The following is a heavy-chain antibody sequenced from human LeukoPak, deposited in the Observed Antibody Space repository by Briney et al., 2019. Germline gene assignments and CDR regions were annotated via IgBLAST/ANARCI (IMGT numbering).Heavy chain of an antibody. Sequence: SETLSLTCTVSGGSISSGDYYWSWIRQPPGKGLEWIGYIYYSGSTYYNPSLKSRVTISVDTSKNQFSLKLSSVTAADTAVYYCARAPTTYYYDSSGYEILGGDFDYWGQGTLVTVSS. V-gene: IGHV4-30-4*01. CDR3: ARAPTTYYYDSSGYEILGGDFDY. D-gene: IGHD3-22*01. CDR1: GGSISSGDYY. CDR2: IYYSGST. J-gene: IGHJ4*02.